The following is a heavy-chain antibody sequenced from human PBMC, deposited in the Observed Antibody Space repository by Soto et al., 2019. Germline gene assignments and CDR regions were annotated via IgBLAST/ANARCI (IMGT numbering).Heavy chain of an antibody. V-gene: IGHV3-33*01. D-gene: IGHD5-12*01. CDR1: GFTFSSYG. CDR3: ARGGDGYNYLYLQYYYYGMDV. CDR2: IWYDGSNK. Sequence: GGSLRLSCAASGFTFSSYGMHWVRQAPGKGLEWVAVIWYDGSNKYYADSVKGRFTISRDNSKNTLYLQMNSLRAEDTAVYYCARGGDGYNYLYLQYYYYGMDVWGQGTTVTVSS. J-gene: IGHJ6*02.